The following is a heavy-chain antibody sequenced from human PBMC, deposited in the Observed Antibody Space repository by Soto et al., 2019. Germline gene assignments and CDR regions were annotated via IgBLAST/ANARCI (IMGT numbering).Heavy chain of an antibody. D-gene: IGHD6-19*01. V-gene: IGHV3-64D*08. CDR1: GFTFSSYA. CDR3: VKTLGSGWYSVEGMDV. Sequence: GGSLRLSCSASGFTFSSYAMHWVRQAPGKGLEYVSAISSNGGSTYYADSVKGRFTISRDNSKNTLYLQMSSLRAEDTSVYYCVKTLGSGWYSVEGMDVWGQGTTVTVSS. CDR2: ISSNGGST. J-gene: IGHJ6*02.